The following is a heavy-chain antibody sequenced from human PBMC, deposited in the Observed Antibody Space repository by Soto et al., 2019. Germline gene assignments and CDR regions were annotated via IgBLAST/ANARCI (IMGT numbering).Heavy chain of an antibody. D-gene: IGHD1-7*01. Sequence: GGSLRLSCAASGFTFSSYGMTWVRQAPGRGLEWVSFSSATGAGTYYAASVKGRFTISRDNSKNTLYLQMTSLRADDTAVYYCAKDRRAGGNYGFYSDFWGQGALVTV. V-gene: IGHV3-23*01. CDR2: SSATGAGT. CDR1: GFTFSSYG. CDR3: AKDRRAGGNYGFYSDF. J-gene: IGHJ4*02.